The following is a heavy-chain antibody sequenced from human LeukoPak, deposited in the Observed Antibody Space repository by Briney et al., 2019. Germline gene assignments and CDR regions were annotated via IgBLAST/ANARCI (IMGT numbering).Heavy chain of an antibody. CDR1: GFTFSSYG. Sequence: GGSLRLSCAASGFTFSSYGMSWVRQAPGKGLEWVSAISGSGGSTYYADSVKGRFTISRDNSKNTLYLQMNSLRAEDTAVYYCARDYYGSGSYYKGVNWFDPWGQGTLVTVSS. J-gene: IGHJ5*02. CDR3: ARDYYGSGSYYKGVNWFDP. V-gene: IGHV3-23*01. D-gene: IGHD3-10*01. CDR2: ISGSGGST.